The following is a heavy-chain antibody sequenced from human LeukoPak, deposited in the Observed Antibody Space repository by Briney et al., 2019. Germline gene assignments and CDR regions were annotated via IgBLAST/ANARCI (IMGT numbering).Heavy chain of an antibody. Sequence: SETLSLTCAVYGGSFSGYYWSWIRQPPGKGLEWIGEINHSGSTNYNPSLKSRVTISVDTSKNQFSLKLSSVTAADTAVYYCARRRRYYDILTALNAPGYFDYWGQGTLVTVSS. CDR3: ARRRRYYDILTALNAPGYFDY. CDR2: INHSGST. V-gene: IGHV4-34*01. D-gene: IGHD3-9*01. J-gene: IGHJ4*02. CDR1: GGSFSGYY.